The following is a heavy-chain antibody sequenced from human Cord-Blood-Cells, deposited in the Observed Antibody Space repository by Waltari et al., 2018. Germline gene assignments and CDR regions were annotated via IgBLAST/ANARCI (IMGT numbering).Heavy chain of an antibody. J-gene: IGHJ4*02. D-gene: IGHD5-12*01. Sequence: EVQLVESGGGLVQPGGSLKLSCAASGFTFSGSAMHWVRQASGKGLEGVGRIRSKANSYATADAASVKGRFTISRDDSKNTAYLQMNSLKTEDTAVYYCTRWGRDGYNFDYWGQGTLVTVSS. CDR1: GFTFSGSA. CDR3: TRWGRDGYNFDY. V-gene: IGHV3-73*02. CDR2: IRSKANSYAT.